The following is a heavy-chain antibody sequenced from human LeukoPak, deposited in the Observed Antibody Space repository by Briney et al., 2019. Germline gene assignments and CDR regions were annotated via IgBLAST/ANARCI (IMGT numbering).Heavy chain of an antibody. CDR1: GFTFSSYA. D-gene: IGHD7-27*01. CDR3: AKDKTPRLDWGRYYFDY. V-gene: IGHV3-23*01. CDR2: ISGSGGST. J-gene: IGHJ4*02. Sequence: PGGSLRLSCAASGFTFSSYAMSWVRQAPGKGLEWVSAISGSGGSTCYADSVKGRFTISRDNSKNTLYLQMNSLRAEDTAVYYCAKDKTPRLDWGRYYFDYWGQGTLVTVSS.